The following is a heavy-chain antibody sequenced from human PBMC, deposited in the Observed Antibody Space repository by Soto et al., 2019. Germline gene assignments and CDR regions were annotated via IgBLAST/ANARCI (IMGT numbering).Heavy chain of an antibody. Sequence: SETLSLTCTVSGGAVSSGSHHWSWIRQPPGKRLEWIGYIYYTGSTNYNPSLKSRLTISVDTSKNQFSLNLSSVAAADTAVYSCARGLGYCSGTNCRRGAFDIWGQGTMVTVSS. CDR2: IYYTGST. J-gene: IGHJ3*02. D-gene: IGHD2-2*01. CDR1: GGAVSSGSHH. CDR3: ARGLGYCSGTNCRRGAFDI. V-gene: IGHV4-61*01.